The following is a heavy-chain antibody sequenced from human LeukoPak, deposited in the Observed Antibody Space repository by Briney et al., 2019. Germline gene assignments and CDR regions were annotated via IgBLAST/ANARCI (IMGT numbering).Heavy chain of an antibody. CDR3: ARDFRTVTKGSFDY. V-gene: IGHV1-18*01. CDR2: ISAYNGNT. Sequence: VASVKVSCKASGYTFTSYGITWVRQAPGQGLEWMGWISAYNGNTNYAQKLQGRVTMTTDTSTSTAYMELRSLRSDDTAVYYCARDFRTVTKGSFDYWGQVTLVTVSS. D-gene: IGHD4-17*01. CDR1: GYTFTSYG. J-gene: IGHJ4*02.